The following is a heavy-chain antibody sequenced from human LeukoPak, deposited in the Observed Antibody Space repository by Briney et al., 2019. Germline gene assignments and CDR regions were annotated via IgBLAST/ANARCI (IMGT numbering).Heavy chain of an antibody. CDR2: IYYSGST. CDR1: GGSISSGGYY. CDR3: ARSQPAAGRHPAY. D-gene: IGHD6-13*01. V-gene: IGHV4-31*03. J-gene: IGHJ4*02. Sequence: SQTLSLTCTVSGGSISSGGYYWSWIRQHPGKGLEWIGYIYYSGSTYYNPSLKSRVTISVDTSKNQFSLKLSSVTAADTAVYYCARSQPAAGRHPAYWGQGTLVTVSS.